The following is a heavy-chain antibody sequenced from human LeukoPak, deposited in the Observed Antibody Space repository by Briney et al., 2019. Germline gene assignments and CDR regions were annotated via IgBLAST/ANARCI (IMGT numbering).Heavy chain of an antibody. Sequence: GGSLRLSCAASGFIFSGYWMSWVRQAPGKGLEWVANIKQDGSEKYYVDSVKGRFTISRDNAKNSLYLQMNSLRAEDTAVYYCARDHRGQLATDYWGQGTLVTVSS. CDR1: GFIFSGYW. J-gene: IGHJ4*02. CDR2: IKQDGSEK. D-gene: IGHD6-6*01. CDR3: ARDHRGQLATDY. V-gene: IGHV3-7*01.